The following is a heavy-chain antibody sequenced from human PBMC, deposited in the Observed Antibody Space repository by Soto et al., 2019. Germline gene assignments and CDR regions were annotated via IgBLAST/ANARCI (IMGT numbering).Heavy chain of an antibody. V-gene: IGHV3-73*01. CDR2: TRSKAHSYAT. Sequence: GALRLSCAASGFSFSDSAIHWVRQASGKGLEWVGRTRSKAHSYATAFAASVKGRFTISRDDSKNTVYLQMNSLRAEDTAVYYCARGLTYGDYEGYWGQGTLVTVSS. D-gene: IGHD4-17*01. CDR3: ARGLTYGDYEGY. J-gene: IGHJ4*02. CDR1: GFSFSDSA.